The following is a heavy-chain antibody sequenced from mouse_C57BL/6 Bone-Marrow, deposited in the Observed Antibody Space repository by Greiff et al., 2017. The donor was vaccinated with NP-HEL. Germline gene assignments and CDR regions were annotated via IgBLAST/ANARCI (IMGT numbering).Heavy chain of an antibody. CDR3: ARWLLLDY. CDR2: ISDGGSYT. V-gene: IGHV5-4*03. CDR1: GFTFSSYA. D-gene: IGHD2-3*01. Sequence: DVMLVESGGGLVKPGGSLKLSCAASGFTFSSYAMSWVRQTPEKRLEWVATISDGGSYTYYPDNVKGRFTISRDNAKNNLYLQMSHLKSEDTAMYYCARWLLLDYWGQGTTLTVSS. J-gene: IGHJ2*01.